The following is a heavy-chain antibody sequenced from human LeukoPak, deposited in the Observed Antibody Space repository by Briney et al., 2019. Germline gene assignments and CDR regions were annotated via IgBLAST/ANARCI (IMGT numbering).Heavy chain of an antibody. Sequence: SETLSLTCTVSGGSISSGGYYWSWIRQHPGKGLEWIGYIYYSGSTYYNPSLKSRVTISVDTSKNQFSLKLSSVTAADTAVYYCARDTPGPGYGMDAWGQGTTVTVSS. V-gene: IGHV4-31*03. D-gene: IGHD2-15*01. CDR1: GGSISSGGYY. J-gene: IGHJ6*02. CDR3: ARDTPGPGYGMDA. CDR2: IYYSGST.